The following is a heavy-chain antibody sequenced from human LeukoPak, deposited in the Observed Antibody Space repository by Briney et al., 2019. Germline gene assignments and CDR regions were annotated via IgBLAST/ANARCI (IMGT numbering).Heavy chain of an antibody. CDR3: ARGRGPPPVPAAILPYYYYGMDV. V-gene: IGHV1-2*02. D-gene: IGHD2-2*01. J-gene: IGHJ6*02. CDR2: INPNSGGT. CDR1: GYTFTGYY. Sequence: GASVKVSCKASGYTFTGYYMHWVRQAPGQGLEWMGWINPNSGGTNYAQKFQGRVTMTRDTSISTAYMELSRLRSDDTAVYYCARGRGPPPVPAAILPYYYYGMDVWGQGTTVTVSS.